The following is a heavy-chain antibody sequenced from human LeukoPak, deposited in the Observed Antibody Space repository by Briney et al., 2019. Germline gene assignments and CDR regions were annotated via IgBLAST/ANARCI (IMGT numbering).Heavy chain of an antibody. V-gene: IGHV6-1*01. Sequence: SQTLSLTCAISGDSVSRSSAYWNWFRQSPSRGLEWLGRTYYRSKWLNDYAASVKSRISVNPDTSKNHYSLQLNSVTPEDTAIYYCARGRMMSGMDVWGQGTTVTVPS. CDR2: TYYRSKWLN. D-gene: IGHD3-16*01. CDR3: ARGRMMSGMDV. J-gene: IGHJ6*02. CDR1: GDSVSRSSAY.